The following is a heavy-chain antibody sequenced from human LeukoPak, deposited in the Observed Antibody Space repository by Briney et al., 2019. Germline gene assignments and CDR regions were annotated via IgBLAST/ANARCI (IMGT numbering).Heavy chain of an antibody. CDR1: GGSIRSSSYY. CDR3: ARQTGEFYYYYMDV. J-gene: IGHJ6*03. D-gene: IGHD7-27*01. CDR2: IYYSGST. V-gene: IGHV4-39*01. Sequence: SETLSLTCTVSGGSIRSSSYYWGWIRQPPGKGLEWIGSIYYSGSTYYNPSLKSRVTISVDTSKNQFSLKLSSVTAADTTVYYCARQTGEFYYYYMDVWGKGTTVTISS.